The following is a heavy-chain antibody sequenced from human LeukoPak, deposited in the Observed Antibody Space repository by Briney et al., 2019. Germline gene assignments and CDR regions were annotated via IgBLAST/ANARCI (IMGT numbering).Heavy chain of an antibody. J-gene: IGHJ6*03. CDR3: AKDTTAWWYHRAYMNV. Sequence: GGSLRLSCAASGFSLSTYALSWVRRAPGGGLEWVAAISGSGDKTYHADSVKGRFTISKDNSGNRLSLQMDSLRAEDTAVYFCAKDTTAWWYHRAYMNVWGKGTTVTVSS. CDR1: GFSLSTYA. D-gene: IGHD2-15*01. CDR2: ISGSGDKT. V-gene: IGHV3-23*01.